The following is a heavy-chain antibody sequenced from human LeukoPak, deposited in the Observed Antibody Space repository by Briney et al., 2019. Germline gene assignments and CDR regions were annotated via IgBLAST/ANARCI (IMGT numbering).Heavy chain of an antibody. CDR3: ASRGIGDY. D-gene: IGHD6-13*01. CDR1: GGSISSSSYY. CDR2: IYYSGST. Sequence: SETLSLTCTVSGGSISSSSYYWGWIRQPPGKGLEWIGSIYYSGSTYYNPSLKSRVTISVNTSKNQFSLKLSSVTAADTAVYYCASRGIGDYWGQGTLVTVSS. J-gene: IGHJ4*02. V-gene: IGHV4-39*07.